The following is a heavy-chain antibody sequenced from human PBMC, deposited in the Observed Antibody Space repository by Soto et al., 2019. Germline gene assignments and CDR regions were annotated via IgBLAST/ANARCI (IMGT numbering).Heavy chain of an antibody. Sequence: ETLSLAGAVYGGSFSGYYWSWIRQPAGKGLGWIGEINHSGSTNYNPSLKSRVTISVDTSKNQFSLKLSSVTAADTAVYYCARRKAAAGTFLSFYYYGMDVWGRGTKVTVSS. D-gene: IGHD6-13*01. V-gene: IGHV4-34*01. CDR2: INHSGST. J-gene: IGHJ6*02. CDR1: GGSFSGYY. CDR3: ARRKAAAGTFLSFYYYGMDV.